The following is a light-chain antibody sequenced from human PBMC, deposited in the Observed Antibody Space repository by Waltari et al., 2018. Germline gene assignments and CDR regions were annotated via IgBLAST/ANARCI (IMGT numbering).Light chain of an antibody. Sequence: QSVLTQPPSVSGAPGQRVTISCTGSSPNIGAGYDVHWYQQLPGTAPKLLIYGNSNRPSGVPDRFSGSKSGTSASLAITGLQAEDEADYYCQSYDRSLSGSGVFGGGTKLTVL. V-gene: IGLV1-40*01. J-gene: IGLJ3*02. CDR3: QSYDRSLSGSGV. CDR2: GNS. CDR1: SPNIGAGYD.